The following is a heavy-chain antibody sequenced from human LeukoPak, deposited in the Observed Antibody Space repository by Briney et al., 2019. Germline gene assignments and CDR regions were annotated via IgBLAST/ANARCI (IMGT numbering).Heavy chain of an antibody. CDR2: ISYDGSDK. CDR3: ASRRVAVPSSRAFDY. V-gene: IGHV3-30-3*01. J-gene: IGHJ4*02. D-gene: IGHD6-19*01. Sequence: GGSLRLSCAASGFTFSGYAMYWVRQAPGKGLEWVAVISYDGSDKYYADSVKGRFTISRDNAKNSLYLQMNSLRAEDTAVYYCASRRVAVPSSRAFDYWGQGTLVTVSS. CDR1: GFTFSGYA.